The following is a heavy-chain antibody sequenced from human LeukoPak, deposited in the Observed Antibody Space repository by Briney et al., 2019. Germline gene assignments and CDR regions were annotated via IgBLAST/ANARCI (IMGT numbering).Heavy chain of an antibody. V-gene: IGHV3-7*01. CDR3: AKGSTYYYDSSGNLFDY. D-gene: IGHD3-22*01. Sequence: GGSLRLSCAASGFTFSSYWMSWVRQAPGKGLEWVANIKQDGSEKYYVDSVKGRFTISRDNAKNSLYLQMNSLRAEDTAVYYCAKGSTYYYDSSGNLFDYWGQGTLVTVSS. CDR2: IKQDGSEK. CDR1: GFTFSSYW. J-gene: IGHJ4*02.